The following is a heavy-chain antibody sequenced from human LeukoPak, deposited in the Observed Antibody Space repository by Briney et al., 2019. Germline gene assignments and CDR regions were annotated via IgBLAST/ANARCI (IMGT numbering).Heavy chain of an antibody. CDR1: GFTFSSYW. CDR2: IKSKTDGGTT. J-gene: IGHJ4*02. D-gene: IGHD3-22*01. Sequence: PGGSLRLSCAASGFTFSSYWMSWVRQAPGKGLEWVGRIKSKTDGGTTDYAAPVKGRFTISRDDSKNTLYLQMNSLKTEDTAVYYCTTDIGLTYYYDSSGSHYFDYWGQGTLVTVSS. CDR3: TTDIGLTYYYDSSGSHYFDY. V-gene: IGHV3-15*01.